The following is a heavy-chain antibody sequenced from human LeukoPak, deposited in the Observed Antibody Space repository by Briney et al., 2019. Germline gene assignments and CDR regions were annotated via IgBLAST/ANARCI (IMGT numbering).Heavy chain of an antibody. Sequence: GGSLRLSCVASGFTFSDYYMSWIRQAPGKGLEWVSYIRSSGTTIHYADSVKGRFTISRDNSKNTLYLQMNSLRAEDTAVYYCAKDGYYDSSGYYYSTYYFDYWGQGTLVTVSS. CDR3: AKDGYYDSSGYYYSTYYFDY. J-gene: IGHJ4*02. CDR2: IRSSGTTI. V-gene: IGHV3-11*01. CDR1: GFTFSDYY. D-gene: IGHD3-22*01.